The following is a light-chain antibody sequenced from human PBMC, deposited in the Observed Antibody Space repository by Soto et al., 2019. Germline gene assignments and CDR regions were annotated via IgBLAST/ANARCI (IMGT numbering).Light chain of an antibody. J-gene: IGLJ2*01. CDR2: LSSDGSH. CDR1: SGHSSYA. Sequence: QSVLTQSPSASASLGASVKLTCTLSSGHSSYAISWHQQQPEKGPRYVMKLSSDGSHSKGDGIPDRFSGSSSGAARYLTISSRPSEEEADYYCQTWDTGARVVFGGGTKVTVL. V-gene: IGLV4-69*01. CDR3: QTWDTGARVV.